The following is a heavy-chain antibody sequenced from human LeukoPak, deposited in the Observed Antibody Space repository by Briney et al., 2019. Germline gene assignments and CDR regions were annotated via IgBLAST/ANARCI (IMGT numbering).Heavy chain of an antibody. CDR1: GFTFSSYA. CDR3: AKSGGSCSGGSCYYYYYYMDV. Sequence: GGSLRLSCAASGFTFSSYASSWVRRAPGKGLEWVSTISGSGGSTYYADSVKGRFTISRDNSKNTLYLQMNRLRGEDTAVYYCAKSGGSCSGGSCYYYYYYMDVWGKGTTVTVSS. CDR2: ISGSGGST. D-gene: IGHD2-15*01. J-gene: IGHJ6*03. V-gene: IGHV3-23*01.